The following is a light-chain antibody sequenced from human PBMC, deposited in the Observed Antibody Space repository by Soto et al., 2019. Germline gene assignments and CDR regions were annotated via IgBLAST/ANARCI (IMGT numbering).Light chain of an antibody. V-gene: IGLV4-69*02. CDR1: SGHSSYA. J-gene: IGLJ3*02. Sequence: QLVLTQSPSASASLGASVKLTCTLSSGHSSYAIAWHQLLPEKGPRFLMKLTSDGSHSKGGGIPDRFSGSSSGAERYLTISSLQSEDEADYYCQTWGTGINWVFGGGTKLTVL. CDR2: LTSDGSH. CDR3: QTWGTGINWV.